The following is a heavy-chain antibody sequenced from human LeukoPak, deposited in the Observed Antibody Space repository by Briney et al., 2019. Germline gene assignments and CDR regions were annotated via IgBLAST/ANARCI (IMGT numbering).Heavy chain of an antibody. CDR2: ISGNGGST. J-gene: IGHJ4*02. D-gene: IGHD3-10*01. Sequence: GSLRFSCAASGFTFSTYAMHWVRQAPGKGLEYVSAISGNGGSTYYADSVKGRFTISRDNSKNTLYLQMGGLRAEDMAVYYCARVPLWFGELYDYWGQGTLVTVSS. CDR1: GFTFSTYA. V-gene: IGHV3-64*02. CDR3: ARVPLWFGELYDY.